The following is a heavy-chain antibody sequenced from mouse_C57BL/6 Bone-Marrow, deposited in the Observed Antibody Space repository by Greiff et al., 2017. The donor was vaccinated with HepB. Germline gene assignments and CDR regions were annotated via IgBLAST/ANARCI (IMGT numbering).Heavy chain of an antibody. CDR3: ARHITTVVAFDY. CDR1: GFTFSSYG. CDR2: ISSGGSYT. J-gene: IGHJ2*01. V-gene: IGHV5-6*01. D-gene: IGHD1-1*01. Sequence: EVKLVESGGDLVKPGGSLKLSCAASGFTFSSYGMSWVRQTPVKRLEWVATISSGGSYTYYPDSVKGRFTISRDNAKNTLYLQMSSLKSEDTAMYYCARHITTVVAFDYWGQGTTLTVSS.